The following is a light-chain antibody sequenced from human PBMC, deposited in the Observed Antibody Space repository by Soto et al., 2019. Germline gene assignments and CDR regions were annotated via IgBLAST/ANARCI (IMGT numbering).Light chain of an antibody. Sequence: ELTQPPSVSVSPGQTASITCSGDKLGDKYACWYQQKPGQSPVLVIYEDSKRPSGIPERFSGSNSGNTATLTISGTQAMDEADYYCQAWDSSTVVFGGGTKLTVL. V-gene: IGLV3-1*01. CDR2: EDS. CDR3: QAWDSSTVV. CDR1: KLGDKY. J-gene: IGLJ2*01.